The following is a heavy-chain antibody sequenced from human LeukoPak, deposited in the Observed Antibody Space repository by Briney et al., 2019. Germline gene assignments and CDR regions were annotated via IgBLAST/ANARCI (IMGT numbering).Heavy chain of an antibody. J-gene: IGHJ6*02. CDR1: GFALSSHW. V-gene: IGHV3-7*03. CDR2: VNRDGSET. CDR3: ARNNGMDV. Sequence: GGSLRLSCAASGFALSSHWMTWVRQVPGRGPEWVANVNRDGSETYYLDSVKGRFTISEDNAKNSLYLQMNSLRAEDTALYHCARNNGMDVWGQGTTVIVPS.